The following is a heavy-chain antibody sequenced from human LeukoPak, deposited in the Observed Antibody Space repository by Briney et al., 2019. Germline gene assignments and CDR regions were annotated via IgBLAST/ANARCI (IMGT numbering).Heavy chain of an antibody. CDR2: IYYSGGT. D-gene: IGHD3-3*01. CDR1: GGSISSYY. CDR3: ARGHDFWSAGFDY. J-gene: IGHJ4*02. V-gene: IGHV4-59*01. Sequence: SETLSLTCTVSGGSISSYYWSWIRQPPGKGLEWIGYIYYSGGTNYNPSLKSRVTISVDTSKNQFSLKLSSVTAADTAVYYCARGHDFWSAGFDYWGQGTLVTVPS.